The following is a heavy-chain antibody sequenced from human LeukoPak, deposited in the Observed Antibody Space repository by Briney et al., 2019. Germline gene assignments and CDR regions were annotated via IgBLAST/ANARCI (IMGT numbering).Heavy chain of an antibody. V-gene: IGHV3-23*01. Sequence: GGSLRLSCAASGFIFSNYAMTWVRQAPGKGLEWVSTISGSGGSTYYADSVKGRFTISRDNSKNTLYLQMNSLRAEDTAVYYCAKYGVSPSGAFDPRDPFDIWGQGTMVTVSS. CDR2: ISGSGGST. CDR1: GFIFSNYA. D-gene: IGHD2-15*01. J-gene: IGHJ3*02. CDR3: AKYGVSPSGAFDPRDPFDI.